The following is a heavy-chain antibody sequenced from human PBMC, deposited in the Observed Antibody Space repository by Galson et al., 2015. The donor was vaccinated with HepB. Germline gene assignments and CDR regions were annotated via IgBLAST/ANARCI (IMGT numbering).Heavy chain of an antibody. V-gene: IGHV3-30*03. Sequence: SLRLSCAAAGFTFSSDAMHWVRQAPGKGLEWVALISHDEYTKDYADSVKGRFIISRDNSKNTLYLQMNSLRAEDTAVYYCARDGLRFLELYYFDYWGQGTLVTVSS. D-gene: IGHD3-3*01. J-gene: IGHJ4*02. CDR2: ISHDEYTK. CDR3: ARDGLRFLELYYFDY. CDR1: GFTFSSDA.